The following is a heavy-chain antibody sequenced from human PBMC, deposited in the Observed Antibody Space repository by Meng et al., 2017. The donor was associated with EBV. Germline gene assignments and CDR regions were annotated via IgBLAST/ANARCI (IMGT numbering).Heavy chain of an antibody. V-gene: IGHV1-69*06. CDR1: GGTFSSYA. CDR2: IIPIFGTA. J-gene: IGHJ5*02. CDR3: ARDRWEPKGKGWFDP. Sequence: GEQVQSGAGVTKPVSAGKVSCKASGGTFSSYAISWVRQAPGQGLEWMGGIIPIFGTANYAQKFQGRVTITADKSTSTAYMELSSLRSEDTAVYYCARDRWEPKGKGWFDPWGQGTLVTVSS. D-gene: IGHD1-26*01.